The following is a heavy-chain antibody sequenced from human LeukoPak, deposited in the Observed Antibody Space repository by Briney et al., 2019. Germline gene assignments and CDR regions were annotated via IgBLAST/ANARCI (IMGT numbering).Heavy chain of an antibody. D-gene: IGHD3-9*01. CDR1: GFPFSNSA. Sequence: GALRLSCAASGFPFSNSAMNWVRQVPGKALEWVSSIDYDSSHIYYAASVRGRFTISRDNARNSVYLQMNSLRVEDTAVYYCARDPLRYLRVGHYDYWGQGTLVAVSS. V-gene: IGHV3-21*01. J-gene: IGHJ4*02. CDR3: ARDPLRYLRVGHYDY. CDR2: IDYDSSHI.